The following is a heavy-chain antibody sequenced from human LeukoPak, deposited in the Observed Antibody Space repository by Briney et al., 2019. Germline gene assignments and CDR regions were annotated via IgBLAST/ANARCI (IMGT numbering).Heavy chain of an antibody. Sequence: GGSLRLSCAASGFTFSSYAMSWVRQAPGKGLEWVSAISGSGGSTYYADSVKGRFTISRDNSKNTLYLQMNSLRAEDTAVYYCAKEKRLGIAVAVSLDYWGQGTLVTVSS. CDR2: ISGSGGST. CDR3: AKEKRLGIAVAVSLDY. D-gene: IGHD6-19*01. J-gene: IGHJ4*02. V-gene: IGHV3-23*01. CDR1: GFTFSSYA.